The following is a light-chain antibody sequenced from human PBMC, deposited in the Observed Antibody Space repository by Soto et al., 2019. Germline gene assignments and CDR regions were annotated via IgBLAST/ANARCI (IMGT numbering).Light chain of an antibody. V-gene: IGKV3-11*01. Sequence: ETVLTQSPATLSSSPGESATLSCRTSQSVDTSLAWYQQKPGQAPRLLIYDASSRATGIPVRFSGSGSGSDFTLIISSLEPEDFAVYYCQHRGNWGTFGGGTKVEIK. CDR1: QSVDTS. CDR3: QHRGNWGT. J-gene: IGKJ4*01. CDR2: DAS.